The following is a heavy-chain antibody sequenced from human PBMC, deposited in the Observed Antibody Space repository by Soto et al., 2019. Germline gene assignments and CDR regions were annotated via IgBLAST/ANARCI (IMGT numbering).Heavy chain of an antibody. V-gene: IGHV1-69*12. D-gene: IGHD2-15*01. CDR3: ARDIVVVVAATLYYYYYGMDV. J-gene: IGHJ6*02. CDR1: GGTFSSYA. Sequence: QVQLVQSGAEVKKPGSSVKVSCKASGGTFSSYAISWVRQAPGQGLEWMGGIIPIFGTANYAQKFQGRVTMTADESTSTAYMELSSLRSEDTAVYYCARDIVVVVAATLYYYYYGMDVWGQGTTVTVSS. CDR2: IIPIFGTA.